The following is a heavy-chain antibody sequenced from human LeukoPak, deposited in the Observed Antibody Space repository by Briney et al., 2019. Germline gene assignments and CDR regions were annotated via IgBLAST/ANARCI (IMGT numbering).Heavy chain of an antibody. J-gene: IGHJ4*02. CDR3: AREGDDLWSGLPYYFDY. CDR1: GFTFSSYW. D-gene: IGHD3-3*01. Sequence: GGSLRLSCAASGFTFSSYWMSWVRQAPGKGLECVANIKQDGSEKYYVDSVKGRFTISRDNAKNSLYLQMNSLRAEDTAVYYCAREGDDLWSGLPYYFDYWGQGTLVTVSS. V-gene: IGHV3-7*01. CDR2: IKQDGSEK.